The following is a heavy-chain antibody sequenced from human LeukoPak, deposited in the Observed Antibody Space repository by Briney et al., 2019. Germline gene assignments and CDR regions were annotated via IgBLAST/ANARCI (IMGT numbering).Heavy chain of an antibody. J-gene: IGHJ3*02. CDR2: IDYSGTT. V-gene: IGHV4-38-2*02. CDR1: DDSITMYY. D-gene: IGHD1-1*01. Sequence: SETLSLTCTVSDDSITMYYWTWIRQPPGKGLEWIGSIDYSGTTYYNSSLKSRVTISLGTSKNQFSLRLSSVTAADTAVYYCARTTHDAFDIWGQGTMVTVSS. CDR3: ARTTHDAFDI.